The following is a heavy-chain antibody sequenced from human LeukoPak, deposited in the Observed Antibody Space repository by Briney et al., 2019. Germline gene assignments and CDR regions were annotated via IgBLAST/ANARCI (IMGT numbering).Heavy chain of an antibody. CDR2: INPNSGGT. CDR3: AVGYSSSWYDAFDI. CDR1: GYTFTGYY. D-gene: IGHD6-13*01. V-gene: IGHV1-2*06. J-gene: IGHJ3*02. Sequence: ASVKVSRKASGYTFTGYYMHWVRQAPGQGLEWMGRINPNSGGTNYAQKFQGRVTMTRDTSISTAYMELSRLRSDDTAVYYCAVGYSSSWYDAFDIWGQGTMVTVSS.